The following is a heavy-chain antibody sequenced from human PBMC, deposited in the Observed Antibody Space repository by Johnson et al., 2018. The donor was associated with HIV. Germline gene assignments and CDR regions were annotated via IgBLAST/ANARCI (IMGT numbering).Heavy chain of an antibody. Sequence: MQLVESGGGLVKPGGSLRLSCAASGFTFSNAWMSWVRQAPGKGLKWVGRIKSKTDGGTTDYAAPVKGRFTISRDDSKNTLYLQMNSLKTEDTAVYYCTTEWWSYAFDIWGQGTMVTVSS. CDR1: GFTFSNAW. J-gene: IGHJ3*02. CDR3: TTEWWSYAFDI. CDR2: IKSKTDGGTT. V-gene: IGHV3-15*01. D-gene: IGHD2-15*01.